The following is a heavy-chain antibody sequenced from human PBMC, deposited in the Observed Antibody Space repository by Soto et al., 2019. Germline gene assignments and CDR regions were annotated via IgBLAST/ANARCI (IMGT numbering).Heavy chain of an antibody. CDR3: ATDRSKWELLQFDY. V-gene: IGHV1-24*01. J-gene: IGHJ4*02. Sequence: ASVKVSCKVSGYILTELSMHWVRQAPGKGLEWMGGFDPEDGETIYAQKFQGRVTMTEDTSTDTAYMELSSLRSEDTAVYYCATDRSKWELLQFDYWGQGTLVTVSS. D-gene: IGHD1-26*01. CDR2: FDPEDGET. CDR1: GYILTELS.